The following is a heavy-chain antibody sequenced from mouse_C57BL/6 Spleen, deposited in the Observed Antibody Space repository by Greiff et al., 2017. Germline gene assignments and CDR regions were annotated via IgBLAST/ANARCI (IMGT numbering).Heavy chain of an antibody. CDR2: IDPETGGT. V-gene: IGHV1-15*01. CDR1: GYTFTDYE. CDR3: TRYGSSTGYFGG. D-gene: IGHD1-1*01. J-gene: IGHJ1*03. Sequence: VQLQQSGAELVRPGASVTLSCKASGYTFTDYEMHWVKQTPVHGLEWIGAIDPETGGTAYNQKFKGKAILTADKSSSTAYMELRSLTSEDSAVYYCTRYGSSTGYFGGWGTGTTVTVSS.